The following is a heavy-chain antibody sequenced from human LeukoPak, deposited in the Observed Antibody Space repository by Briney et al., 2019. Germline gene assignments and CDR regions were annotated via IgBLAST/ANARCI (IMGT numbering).Heavy chain of an antibody. CDR2: IKPDGSQR. D-gene: IGHD3-16*01. Sequence: GGSLRLSCAASGFRFRDYWMDWLRQAPGMGLEWVASIKPDGSQRDYVDSVKGRFTISRDNAQNSLYLQMSSLRVEDTAVYYCARDDASSSFTYWGQGALVTVSS. V-gene: IGHV3-7*01. CDR1: GFRFRDYW. J-gene: IGHJ4*02. CDR3: ARDDASSSFTY.